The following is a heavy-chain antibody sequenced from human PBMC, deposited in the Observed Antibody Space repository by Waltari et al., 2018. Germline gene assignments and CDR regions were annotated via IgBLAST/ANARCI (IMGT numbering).Heavy chain of an antibody. V-gene: IGHV4-59*01. J-gene: IGHJ4*02. Sequence: VQLQEPASAPVQPSETLSLTCTVSGGSINNYYWPWNRQPPGKGLEWFCYIYSRGITNYSPSLKSRVTISVDTSKNQFSLKLSSVTAADTAVYYCARVYNSGWYYFDYWGQGTPVTVSS. CDR3: ARVYNSGWYYFDY. CDR1: GGSINNYY. CDR2: IYSRGIT. D-gene: IGHD6-19*01.